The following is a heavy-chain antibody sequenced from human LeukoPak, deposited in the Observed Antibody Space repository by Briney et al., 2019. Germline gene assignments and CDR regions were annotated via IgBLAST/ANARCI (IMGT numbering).Heavy chain of an antibody. CDR3: ARAGYDFWSGYTLDY. J-gene: IGHJ4*02. D-gene: IGHD3-3*01. CDR1: GGSISSYY. V-gene: IGHV4-59*01. Sequence: PSETLSLTCTVSGGSISSYYWSWIRQPPGKGLEWIGYIYYSGSTNYNPSLKSRVTISVDTSKNQFSLKLSSVTAADTAVYYCARAGYDFWSGYTLDYWGQGTLVPVSS. CDR2: IYYSGST.